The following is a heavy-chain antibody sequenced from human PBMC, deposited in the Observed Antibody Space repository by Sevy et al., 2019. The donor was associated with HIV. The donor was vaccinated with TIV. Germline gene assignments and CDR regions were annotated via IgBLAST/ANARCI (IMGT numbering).Heavy chain of an antibody. J-gene: IGHJ4*02. V-gene: IGHV3-74*01. CDR1: GFTFSSYW. CDR2: INSDGSST. CDR3: TRADLLTIQPFDY. Sequence: GGSLRLSCAASGFTFSSYWMHWVRQAPGKGLVWVSRINSDGSSTTYADSVKGRFTISRVNAKNTLYLQMNSLRAEDTALHYCTRADLLTIQPFDYWGQGTLVTVSS. D-gene: IGHD3-9*01.